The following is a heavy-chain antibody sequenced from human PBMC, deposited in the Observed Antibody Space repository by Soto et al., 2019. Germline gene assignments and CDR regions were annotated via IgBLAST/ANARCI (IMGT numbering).Heavy chain of an antibody. CDR2: ISGSEDVT. CDR1: KFMFSAYA. J-gene: IGHJ4*02. CDR3: AKGADRPWFGEAYFPDN. D-gene: IGHD3-10*01. Sequence: EVHLLQSGGGLVQPGGSLRLSCVASKFMFSAYAMGWVRQSPGKGLECVSSISGSEDVTYYAESVKGRFSISRDNSKNTLYLQMNSLRVEDTAIYFCAKGADRPWFGEAYFPDNWGQGTHVVVST. V-gene: IGHV3-23*01.